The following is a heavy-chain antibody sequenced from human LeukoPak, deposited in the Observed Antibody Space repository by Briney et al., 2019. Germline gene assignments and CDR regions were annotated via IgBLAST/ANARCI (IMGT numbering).Heavy chain of an antibody. CDR1: GFTFSSYA. CDR2: ISYDGSNK. J-gene: IGHJ4*02. V-gene: IGHV3-30-3*01. CDR3: ASQGSGWSGGY. D-gene: IGHD6-19*01. Sequence: PGRSLRLSCAASGFTFSSYAMHWVRQAPGKGLEWVAVISYDGSNKYYADSVKGRFTIFRDNSKNTLYLQMNSLRAEDTAVYYCASQGSGWSGGYWGQGTLVTVSS.